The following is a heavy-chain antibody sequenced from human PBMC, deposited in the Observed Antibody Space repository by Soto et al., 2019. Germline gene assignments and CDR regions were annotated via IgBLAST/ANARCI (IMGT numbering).Heavy chain of an antibody. J-gene: IGHJ4*02. D-gene: IGHD3-22*01. CDR1: GGTFSSYA. CDR2: IIPIFGTA. CDR3: ARSDYYYDSSGSPFDY. V-gene: IGHV1-69*13. Sequence: ASVKVSCKASGGTFSSYAISWVRQAPGQGLEWMGGIIPIFGTANYAQKFQGRVTITADESTSTAYMELSSLRSEDTAVYYCARSDYYYDSSGSPFDYWGQGTLVTVSS.